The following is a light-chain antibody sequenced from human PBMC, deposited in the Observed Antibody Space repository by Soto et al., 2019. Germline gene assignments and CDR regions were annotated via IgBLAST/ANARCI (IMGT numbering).Light chain of an antibody. CDR1: QNINTN. Sequence: EIVVTQSPATLSVSPGERATLSCRASQNINTNLGWYQQKPGQAPRLLIYGASTRATGIPARFIGSGSGTEFTLTISSLQSEDFAVYYCQQYNNWPPLLTFGGGTKVEIK. CDR3: QQYNNWPPLLT. J-gene: IGKJ4*01. CDR2: GAS. V-gene: IGKV3D-15*01.